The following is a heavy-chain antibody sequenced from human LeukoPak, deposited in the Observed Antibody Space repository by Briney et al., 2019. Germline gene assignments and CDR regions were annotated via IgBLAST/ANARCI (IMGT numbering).Heavy chain of an antibody. CDR1: GGSISSSRYY. Sequence: SETLSLTCTVSGGSISSSRYYWGWIRQPPGKGLEWIGSIYYSGNTYYNPSLKSRVSISIDTSNNQFSLRLTSVTAADTAVYYCARQPKSCARGVFITGKACWFDPWGQGTLVTVSS. V-gene: IGHV4-39*01. J-gene: IGHJ5*02. D-gene: IGHD3-10*01. CDR2: IYYSGNT. CDR3: ARQPKSCARGVFITGKACWFDP.